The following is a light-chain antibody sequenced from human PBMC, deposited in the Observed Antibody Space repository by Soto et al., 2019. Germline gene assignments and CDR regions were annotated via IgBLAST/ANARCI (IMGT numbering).Light chain of an antibody. J-gene: IGLJ1*01. Sequence: QSALTQPPSASGSPGQSVTISCTGTSSDVGAYNYVSWYQQHPGKAPKLMISEVNKRPSGVPDRFSGSKSGNTASLTVSGLQPEDEADYYCGSYGGPNNSNYVFGTGTKLTVL. CDR3: GSYGGPNNSNYV. CDR1: SSDVGAYNY. CDR2: EVN. V-gene: IGLV2-8*01.